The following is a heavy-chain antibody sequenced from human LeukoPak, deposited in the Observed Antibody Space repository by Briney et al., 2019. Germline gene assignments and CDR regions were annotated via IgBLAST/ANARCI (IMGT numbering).Heavy chain of an antibody. Sequence: PSETLSLTCAVSGYSISSGYYWGWIRQPLGKGLEWIGSIYHSGSIYYNPSLKSRVTISVDTSKNQFSLKLSSVTAADTAVYYCARSEIVATILSWFDPWGQGTLVTVSS. J-gene: IGHJ5*02. V-gene: IGHV4-38-2*01. D-gene: IGHD5-12*01. CDR1: GYSISSGYY. CDR2: IYHSGSI. CDR3: ARSEIVATILSWFDP.